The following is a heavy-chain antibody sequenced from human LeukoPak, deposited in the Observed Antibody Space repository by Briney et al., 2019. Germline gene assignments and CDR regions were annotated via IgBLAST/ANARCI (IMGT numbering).Heavy chain of an antibody. CDR2: ISGSGGNT. V-gene: IGHV3-23*01. Sequence: GGSLRLSCAASGFTFSSYAMSWVRQAPGKGLEWVSAISGSGGNTYYADSVKGRFTISRDNSKNTLYLQMNSLRAEDTAVYYCAKVYSSGWYYFDYWGQGTLVTVSS. CDR3: AKVYSSGWYYFDY. D-gene: IGHD6-19*01. CDR1: GFTFSSYA. J-gene: IGHJ4*02.